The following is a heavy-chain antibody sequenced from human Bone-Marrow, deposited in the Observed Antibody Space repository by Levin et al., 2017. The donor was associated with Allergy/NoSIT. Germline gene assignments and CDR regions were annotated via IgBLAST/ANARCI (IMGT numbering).Heavy chain of an antibody. J-gene: IGHJ6*02. CDR1: GFTFSSYA. D-gene: IGHD2-2*01. Sequence: VASVKVSCAASGFTFSSYAMSWVRQAPGKGLEWVSAISGSGGSTYYADSVKGRFTISRDNSKNTLYLQMNSLRAEDTAVYYCAKGRWNCSSTSCYWGYYYYYGMDVWGQGTTVTVSS. CDR2: ISGSGGST. CDR3: AKGRWNCSSTSCYWGYYYYYGMDV. V-gene: IGHV3-23*01.